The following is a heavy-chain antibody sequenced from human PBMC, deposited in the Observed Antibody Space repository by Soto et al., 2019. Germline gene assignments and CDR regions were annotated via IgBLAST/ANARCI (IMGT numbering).Heavy chain of an antibody. CDR1: GGTCSSYA. CDR3: ALRYSSRWGYYYYYGMDV. V-gene: IGHV1-69*13. D-gene: IGHD6-13*01. J-gene: IGHJ6*02. Sequence: GASVKVSCKASGGTCSSYAISWVRQAPGQGLEWMGGIIPIFGTANYAQKFQGRVTITADESTSTAYMELSSLRSEDTAVYYCALRYSSRWGYYYYYGMDVWGQGTTVT. CDR2: IIPIFGTA.